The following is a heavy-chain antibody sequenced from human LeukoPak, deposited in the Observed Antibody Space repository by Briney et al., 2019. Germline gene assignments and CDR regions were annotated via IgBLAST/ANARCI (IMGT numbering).Heavy chain of an antibody. CDR2: IYYSGST. Sequence: SETLSLTCTVSGGSISSGGYYWSWIRQHPGKGLEWIGYIYYSGSTYYNPSLKSRVTISVDTSKNQFSLKLSSVTAADTAVYYCARGCRDGYTSNWVDPWGQGTLVTVSS. J-gene: IGHJ5*02. CDR1: GGSISSGGYY. CDR3: ARGCRDGYTSNWVDP. V-gene: IGHV4-31*03. D-gene: IGHD5-24*01.